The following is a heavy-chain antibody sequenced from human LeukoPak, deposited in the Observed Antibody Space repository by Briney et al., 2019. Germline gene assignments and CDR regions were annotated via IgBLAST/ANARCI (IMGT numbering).Heavy chain of an antibody. CDR3: ARDRRGKTAGILNWFDP. CDR1: GYTFTSYD. J-gene: IGHJ5*02. Sequence: GASVKVSCKASGYTFTSYDINWVRQATGQGLEWMGWMNPNSGNTGYAQKFQGRVTMTRNTSISTAYMELSSLRSEDTAVYYCARDRRGKTAGILNWFDPWGQGTLVTVS. CDR2: MNPNSGNT. D-gene: IGHD6-13*01. V-gene: IGHV1-8*01.